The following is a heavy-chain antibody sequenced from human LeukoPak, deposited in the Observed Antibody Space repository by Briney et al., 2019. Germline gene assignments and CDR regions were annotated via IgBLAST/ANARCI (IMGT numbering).Heavy chain of an antibody. J-gene: IGHJ6*02. CDR3: AKGEDGYNYYYYGMDV. CDR2: ISGSGGST. V-gene: IGHV3-23*01. D-gene: IGHD5-24*01. Sequence: GGSLRLSCAASGFTFSSYAMSWVRQAPGKGLEWVSAISGSGGSTYYADSVKGRFTISRDNSKNTLYLQMSSLRVEDTAVYYCAKGEDGYNYYYYGMDVWGQGTTVTVSS. CDR1: GFTFSSYA.